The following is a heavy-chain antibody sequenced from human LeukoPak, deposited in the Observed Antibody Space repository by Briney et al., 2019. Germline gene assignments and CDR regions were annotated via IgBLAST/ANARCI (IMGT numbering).Heavy chain of an antibody. CDR2: IIPIFGTS. D-gene: IGHD5-24*01. J-gene: IGHJ4*02. CDR3: AVSGRDGYDYYLDY. Sequence: SVKVSCKASGGTFSSYAVSWVRQAPGQGLEWMGGIIPIFGTSNYAQKFQGRVTITTDESTNTAYVELSSLRFEDTAVYYCAVSGRDGYDYYLDYWGQGTLVTVSS. CDR1: GGTFSSYA. V-gene: IGHV1-69*05.